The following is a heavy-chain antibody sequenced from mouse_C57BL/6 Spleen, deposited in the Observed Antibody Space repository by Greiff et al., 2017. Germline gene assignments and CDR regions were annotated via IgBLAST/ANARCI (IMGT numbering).Heavy chain of an antibody. CDR1: GYAFSSSW. Sequence: VQLQQSGPELVKPGASVKISCKASGYAFSSSWMNWVKQRPGKGLEWIGRIYPGDGDTNYNGKFKGKATLTADKSSSTAYMQLSSLTSEDSAVYFCARRDYGYDGDLYFDYWGQGTTLTVSS. CDR2: IYPGDGDT. V-gene: IGHV1-82*01. CDR3: ARRDYGYDGDLYFDY. D-gene: IGHD2-2*01. J-gene: IGHJ2*01.